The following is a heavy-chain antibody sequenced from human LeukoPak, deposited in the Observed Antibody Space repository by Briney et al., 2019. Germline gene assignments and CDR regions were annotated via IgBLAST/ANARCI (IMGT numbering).Heavy chain of an antibody. D-gene: IGHD5-24*01. Sequence: ASVKVSCKASGYTFTVYYMHWVRQAPGQGLEWMGWINPNSGGTNYAQKFQGRVTMTRDTSTSTVYMELSSLRSEDTAVYYCARDPSLEMATIFDYWGQGTLVTVSS. J-gene: IGHJ4*02. CDR1: GYTFTVYY. CDR3: ARDPSLEMATIFDY. CDR2: INPNSGGT. V-gene: IGHV1-2*02.